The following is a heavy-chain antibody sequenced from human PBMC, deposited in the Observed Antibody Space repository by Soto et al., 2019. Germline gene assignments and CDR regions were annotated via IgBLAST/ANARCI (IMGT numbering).Heavy chain of an antibody. D-gene: IGHD3-22*01. J-gene: IGHJ4*02. CDR1: GDSISSYY. Sequence: SETLSLTCTVSGDSISSYYWSWIRQPPGKGLEWIGYIYYSGSTNYNPSLKSRVTISVDTSKNQFPLKLSSVTAADTAVYYCARENNGDYYDSSGTFDYWGQGTLVTVSS. CDR2: IYYSGST. V-gene: IGHV4-59*01. CDR3: ARENNGDYYDSSGTFDY.